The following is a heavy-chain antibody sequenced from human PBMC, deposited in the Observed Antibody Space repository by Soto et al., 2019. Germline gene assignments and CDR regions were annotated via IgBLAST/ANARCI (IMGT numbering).Heavy chain of an antibody. D-gene: IGHD5-18*01. J-gene: IGHJ4*02. CDR3: ANDRPQTTSGYFLDY. CDR1: GFTFDDYA. Sequence: PGGSLRLSCAASGFTFDDYAMHWVRQAPGKGLEWVSGISWNSGSRGYADSVRGRFYISRDNSKNTVSLHMNSLRADDTALYYCANDRPQTTSGYFLDYSAQATPVTVSS. CDR2: ISWNSGSR. V-gene: IGHV3-9*01.